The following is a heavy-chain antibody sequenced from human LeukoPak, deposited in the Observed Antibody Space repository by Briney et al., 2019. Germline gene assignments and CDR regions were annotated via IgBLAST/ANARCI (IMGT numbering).Heavy chain of an antibody. Sequence: GGSLRLSCAASGFTFSTYAMSWVRQAPGKGVEWVSAISGSGGTTYYADSVKGRFTISRDNSKNTLYLQMNSLRVEDTAVYYCATRYSYGSYYFDYWGQGTLVTVSS. V-gene: IGHV3-23*01. CDR2: ISGSGGTT. J-gene: IGHJ4*02. D-gene: IGHD5-18*01. CDR3: ATRYSYGSYYFDY. CDR1: GFTFSTYA.